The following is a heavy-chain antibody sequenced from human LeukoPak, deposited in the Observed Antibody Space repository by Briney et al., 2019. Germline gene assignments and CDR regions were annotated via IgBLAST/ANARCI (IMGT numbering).Heavy chain of an antibody. V-gene: IGHV3-30-3*01. CDR3: ARDSAGRFHMYYDFWGGYPSFDY. D-gene: IGHD3-3*01. CDR2: ISYDGSNK. CDR1: GFTFSSYA. Sequence: GGSLRLSCAASGFTFSSYAMHWVRQAPGKGLEWVAVISYDGSNKYYADSVKGRFTISRDNSKNTLYLQMNSLRAEDTAVYYCARDSAGRFHMYYDFWGGYPSFDYWGQGTLVTVSS. J-gene: IGHJ4*02.